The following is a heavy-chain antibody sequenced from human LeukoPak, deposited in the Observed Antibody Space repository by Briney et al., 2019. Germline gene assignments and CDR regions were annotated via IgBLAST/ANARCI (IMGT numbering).Heavy chain of an antibody. J-gene: IGHJ4*02. CDR1: GFTFSSYG. CDR2: IWYDGSNK. CDR3: ARSREHGAGTYDSYYFDY. D-gene: IGHD3-10*01. Sequence: GSPRLSCAASGFTFSSYGMHWVCQAPGKGLEWVSIIWYDGSNKYYADSVKGRFTISRDNSKNTLYLQMNSLRVEDTAVYYCARSREHGAGTYDSYYFDYWGQGGLVTVSS. V-gene: IGHV3-33*01.